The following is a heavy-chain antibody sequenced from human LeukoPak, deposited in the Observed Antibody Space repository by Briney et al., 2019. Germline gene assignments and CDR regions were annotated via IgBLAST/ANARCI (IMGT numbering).Heavy chain of an antibody. D-gene: IGHD3-22*01. CDR3: ARVTDSSGYPFDY. V-gene: IGHV4-4*07. J-gene: IGHJ4*02. CDR2: IYTTGST. Sequence: PSETLSLTCTVSGGSISSYYWTWIRQPAGKGLEWIGRIYTTGSTNYNPSLNSRVTMSVDTSKNQFSLKLSSVTAADTAVYYCARVTDSSGYPFDYWGQGTLVTVSS. CDR1: GGSISSYY.